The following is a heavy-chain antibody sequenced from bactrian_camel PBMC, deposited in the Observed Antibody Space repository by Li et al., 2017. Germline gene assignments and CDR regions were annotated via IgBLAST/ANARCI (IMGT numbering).Heavy chain of an antibody. J-gene: IGHJ6*01. CDR3: ATHATGGS. V-gene: IGHV3S1*01. Sequence: HVQLVESGGDSVQAGGSLRLSCAASGYDFSGGCMAWFRQVPGKRRDGVASICTRIGHSYYADSVQGRFTMSRDNAKNMLYLQMTSLKTEDTAVYHCATHATGGSRGQGTQVTVS. CDR1: GYDFSGGC. D-gene: IGHD1*01. CDR2: ICTRIGHS.